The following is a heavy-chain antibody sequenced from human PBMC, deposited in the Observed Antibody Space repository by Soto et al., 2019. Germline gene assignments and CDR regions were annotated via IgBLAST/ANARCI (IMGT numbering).Heavy chain of an antibody. J-gene: IGHJ4*02. CDR3: ARKSTTSYFDY. D-gene: IGHD2-2*01. CDR2: VHYTGSS. Sequence: SETLSLTCTVSGAPISGHYWSWIRQPPGKDLEWIGWVHYTGSSNYNPSLKSRVTISVDTSKNLFSLMLNSVTAADTAVYYCARKSTTSYFDYCGQGALVTVFS. V-gene: IGHV4-59*11. CDR1: GAPISGHY.